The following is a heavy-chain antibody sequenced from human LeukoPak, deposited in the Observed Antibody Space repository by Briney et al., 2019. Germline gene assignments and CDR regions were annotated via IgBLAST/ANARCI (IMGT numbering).Heavy chain of an antibody. CDR2: TTGVT. Sequence: TTGVTRYNPSLKDRVTISVDTSKTLFSLKLSSVTAADTAVYCCARATPVGGGRFDYWGQGTLVTVSS. CDR3: ARATPVGGGRFDY. D-gene: IGHD3-16*01. J-gene: IGHJ4*02. V-gene: IGHV4-4*09.